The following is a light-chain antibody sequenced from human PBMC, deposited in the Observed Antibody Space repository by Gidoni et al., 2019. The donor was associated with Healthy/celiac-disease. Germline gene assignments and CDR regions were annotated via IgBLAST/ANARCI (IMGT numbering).Light chain of an antibody. J-gene: IGLJ2*01. CDR1: SSDVGGYNY. CDR2: EVS. Sequence: QSALTPPPSASGSPGQSVTISCTGTSSDVGGYNYVSWYQQHPGKAPNLMIYEVSKRPSGVPDRFSGSKSGNTASLTVSGLQAEEEADYYCSSYAGSNNWVFGGGTKLTVL. CDR3: SSYAGSNNWV. V-gene: IGLV2-8*01.